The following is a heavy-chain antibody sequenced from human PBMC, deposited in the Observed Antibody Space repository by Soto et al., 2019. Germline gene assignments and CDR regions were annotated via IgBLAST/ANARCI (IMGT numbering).Heavy chain of an antibody. Sequence: ESGGGLVQPGGSLRLSCAASGFTFSSYSMNWVRQAPGKGLEWVSYISSSSSTIYYADSVKGRFTISRDNAKNSLYLQMNSLRAEDTAVYYCARGLRYFDWLLYYYFDYWGQGTLVTVSS. V-gene: IGHV3-48*01. CDR2: ISSSSSTI. D-gene: IGHD3-9*01. CDR3: ARGLRYFDWLLYYYFDY. J-gene: IGHJ4*02. CDR1: GFTFSSYS.